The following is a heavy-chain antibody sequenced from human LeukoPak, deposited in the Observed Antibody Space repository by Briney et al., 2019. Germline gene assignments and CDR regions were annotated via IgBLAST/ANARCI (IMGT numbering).Heavy chain of an antibody. D-gene: IGHD3-3*01. CDR3: AKDFWVVDHDY. CDR1: RFTFSSYS. V-gene: IGHV3-23*01. Sequence: GGSLRLSCAASRFTFSSYSMNWVRQAPGKGLEWVSAISGSGGSTYYADSVKGRFTISRDNSKNTLYLQMNSLRYEDTSVYYCAKDFWVVDHDYWGQGTLVAVSS. CDR2: ISGSGGST. J-gene: IGHJ4*02.